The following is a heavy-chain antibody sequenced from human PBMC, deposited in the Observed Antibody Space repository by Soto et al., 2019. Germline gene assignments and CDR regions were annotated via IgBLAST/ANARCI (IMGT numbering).Heavy chain of an antibody. D-gene: IGHD3-16*01. CDR3: AKDFGGLYQWLDP. CDR2: VNPNNGKT. J-gene: IGHJ5*02. V-gene: IGHV1-8*01. Sequence: QVQLIQSGAEVKKPGASVRVSCKTSGYLFTTYDINSVRQAAGRGLEWMGRVNPNNGKTDCAQNFQGRLPMIRDTSISTVYMELSSLTSEDSAVYYCAKDFGGLYQWLDPWGQGTRVTVPS. CDR1: GYLFTTYD.